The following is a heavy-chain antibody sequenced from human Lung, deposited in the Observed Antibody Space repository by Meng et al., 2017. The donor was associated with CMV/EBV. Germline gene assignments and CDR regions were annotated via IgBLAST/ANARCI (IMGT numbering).Heavy chain of an antibody. CDR1: GFTFSSYA. CDR3: AKRLGGLLSSDADLGY. Sequence: GESLKISCAASGFTFSSYAMSWVRQAPGKGLEWVSAISGSGGSTYYADSVKGRFTISRDNSKNTLYLQMNGLRAEDTAVYYCAKRLGGLLSSDADLGYWGQGTLVTVSS. CDR2: ISGSGGST. V-gene: IGHV3-23*01. D-gene: IGHD3-10*01. J-gene: IGHJ4*03.